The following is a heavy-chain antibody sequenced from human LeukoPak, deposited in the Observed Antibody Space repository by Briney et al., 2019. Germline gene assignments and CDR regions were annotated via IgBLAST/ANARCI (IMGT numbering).Heavy chain of an antibody. D-gene: IGHD6-25*01. J-gene: IGHJ4*02. Sequence: GGSLRLSCAASGFTFSGSAIHWVRQASGKGLEWVGRIRSKANNYATAYTASVKGRFTISRDDSKNTAYLQMNSLKTEGTAVYYCTGSVGYWGQGALVTVSS. V-gene: IGHV3-73*01. CDR2: IRSKANNYAT. CDR1: GFTFSGSA. CDR3: TGSVGY.